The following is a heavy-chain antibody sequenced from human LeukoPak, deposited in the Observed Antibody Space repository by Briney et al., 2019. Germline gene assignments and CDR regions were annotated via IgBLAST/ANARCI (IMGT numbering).Heavy chain of an antibody. D-gene: IGHD5-18*01. CDR2: IQQDGSEK. V-gene: IGHV3-7*04. J-gene: IGHJ4*02. Sequence: PGVSLRLSCAASGFTFSDYWMSWLRQAPGKGLEWVANIQQDGSEKYYVDSVKGRFTISRDNAKKSLFLQVSSLRGEDTAVYYCARDRGFSYGIDFWGQGTLVTVSS. CDR3: ARDRGFSYGIDF. CDR1: GFTFSDYW.